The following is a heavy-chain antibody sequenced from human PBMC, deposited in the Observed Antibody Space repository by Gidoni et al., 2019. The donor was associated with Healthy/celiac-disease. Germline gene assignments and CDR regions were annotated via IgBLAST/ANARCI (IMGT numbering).Heavy chain of an antibody. Sequence: QVQLVQSGAEVKKPGSSVKVSCKASGVTFSSYAISWVRQAPGQGLEWMGGIIPIFGTANYAQKFQGRVTITADESTSTAYMELSSLRSEDTAVYYCARDEGDSSGWYHPRDGFDYWGQGTLVTVSS. D-gene: IGHD6-19*01. CDR1: GVTFSSYA. CDR3: ARDEGDSSGWYHPRDGFDY. V-gene: IGHV1-69*01. J-gene: IGHJ4*02. CDR2: IIPIFGTA.